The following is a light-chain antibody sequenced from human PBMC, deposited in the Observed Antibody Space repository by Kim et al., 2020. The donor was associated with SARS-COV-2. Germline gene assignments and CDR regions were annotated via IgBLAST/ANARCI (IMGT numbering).Light chain of an antibody. CDR2: GAF. CDR3: QQYSTYPLA. CDR1: QDITYH. V-gene: IGKV1-16*02. J-gene: IGKJ4*01. Sequence: SASVGDRVTITCRASQDITYHLAWFQQKPGKAPKSLIYGAFKLQSGVPSKFSGSGSGTDFTLTISSLEAEDFATYYCQQYSTYPLAFGGGTKVDIK.